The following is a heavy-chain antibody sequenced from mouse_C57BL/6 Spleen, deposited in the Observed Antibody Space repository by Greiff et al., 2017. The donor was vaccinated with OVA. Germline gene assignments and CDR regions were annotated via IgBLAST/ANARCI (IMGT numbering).Heavy chain of an antibody. Sequence: QVHVKQSGAELVKPGASVKISCKASGYAFSSYWMNWVKQRPGKGLEWIGQIYPGDGDTNYNGKFKGKATLTADKSSSTAYMQLSSLTSEDSAVYFCAVYYGYDGYWYFDVWGTGTTVTVSS. J-gene: IGHJ1*03. V-gene: IGHV1-80*01. CDR3: AVYYGYDGYWYFDV. CDR2: IYPGDGDT. CDR1: GYAFSSYW. D-gene: IGHD2-2*01.